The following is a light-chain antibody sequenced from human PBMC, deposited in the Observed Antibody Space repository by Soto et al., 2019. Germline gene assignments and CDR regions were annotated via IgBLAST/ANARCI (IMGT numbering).Light chain of an antibody. CDR3: QQYXXWLT. V-gene: IGKV3-15*01. J-gene: IGKJ4*01. CDR1: QSVSSN. Sequence: EIVMTQSPATLSVSPGERATLSCRASQSVSSNLVWYQQKPGQAPRLLIYGASTRATGIPARFXXXGXGTXXXXXXXXXXSXDFXXYYCQQYXXWLTFGGGTKVEIK. CDR2: GAS.